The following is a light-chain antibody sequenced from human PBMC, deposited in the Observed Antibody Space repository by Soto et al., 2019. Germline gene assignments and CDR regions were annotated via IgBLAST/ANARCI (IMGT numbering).Light chain of an antibody. V-gene: IGKV3-20*01. Sequence: EIVLTQSPGTLSLSPGERATLSCRASQTVSSSKLAWYQQKPGQAPKVIIYGASSRATGIPDRFSDSGSGTDFTLTISRLEPEDFAVYYCQQYGSSPRTFGQGTKVEIK. CDR2: GAS. CDR1: QTVSSSK. CDR3: QQYGSSPRT. J-gene: IGKJ1*01.